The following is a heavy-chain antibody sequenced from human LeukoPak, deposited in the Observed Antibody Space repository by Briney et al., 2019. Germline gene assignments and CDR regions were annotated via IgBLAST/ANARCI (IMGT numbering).Heavy chain of an antibody. CDR1: GGSFSDYY. Sequence: MSSETLSLTCAVYGGSFSDYYWSWIRQPPGKGLEWIGEINPSGNTNYNPPLKSRVTISVDTSKNQFSLKLSSVTAADTAIYYCARCIAVAGTPLDYWGQGTLVTVSS. D-gene: IGHD6-19*01. CDR3: ARCIAVAGTPLDY. J-gene: IGHJ4*02. CDR2: INPSGNT. V-gene: IGHV4-34*01.